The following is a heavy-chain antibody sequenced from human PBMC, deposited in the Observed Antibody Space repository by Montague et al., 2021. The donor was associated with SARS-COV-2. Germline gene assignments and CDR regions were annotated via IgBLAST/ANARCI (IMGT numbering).Heavy chain of an antibody. CDR3: EKGEVPYDYGDYFDY. Sequence: SLRLSCAASGFTFSSYSMSWVRQAPGKGLEWVSAIRGSGGSTYYADSVKGRFTISRDNSKSTLYLQMHSLRAEDTAVYYCEKGEVPYDYGDYFDYWGQGTLVTVSS. D-gene: IGHD4-17*01. CDR2: IRGSGGST. CDR1: GFTFSSYS. V-gene: IGHV3-23*01. J-gene: IGHJ4*02.